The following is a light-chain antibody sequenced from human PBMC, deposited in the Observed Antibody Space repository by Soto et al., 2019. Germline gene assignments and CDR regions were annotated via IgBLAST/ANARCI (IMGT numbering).Light chain of an antibody. CDR3: QQRSNWTLT. V-gene: IGKV3-11*01. Sequence: EIVLTQSPDTLSLSPGERATLSCRASQSVNSYLAWYQQKPGQAPRLLIYDASNRATGIPARFSGSGSGTDFTLTISSLEPEDFAVYYCQQRSNWTLTFGGGTNVEIK. CDR2: DAS. J-gene: IGKJ4*01. CDR1: QSVNSY.